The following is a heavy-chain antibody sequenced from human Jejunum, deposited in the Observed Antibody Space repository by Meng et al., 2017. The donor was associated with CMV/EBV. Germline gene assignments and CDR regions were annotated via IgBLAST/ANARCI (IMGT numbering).Heavy chain of an antibody. J-gene: IGHJ4*02. CDR2: ISGSGGST. CDR1: GFTFSNYA. Sequence: VQLLESGXGLVQPXGSLRLXXXASGFTFSNYAMSWVRQAPGKGLEWVSSISGSGGSTYYADSVKGRFTISRDTSKNTVYLQMNSLRAEDTAVYYCAKTNVGGGYNPNFDYWGQGTLVTVSS. V-gene: IGHV3-23*01. D-gene: IGHD5-24*01. CDR3: AKTNVGGGYNPNFDY.